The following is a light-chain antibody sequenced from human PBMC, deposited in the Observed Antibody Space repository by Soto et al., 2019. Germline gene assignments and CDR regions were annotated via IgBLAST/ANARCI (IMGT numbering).Light chain of an antibody. J-gene: IGKJ1*01. Sequence: DIQMTQSPSSVSASVGDRVTITCRASQSIATYLNWYQQKPGKAPKLLIYGASSLQSGVPSQFSGGGSGTDFTLTITSLQPEDFATYYCQQSYTMPRTFGQGTKVEIE. V-gene: IGKV1-39*01. CDR3: QQSYTMPRT. CDR1: QSIATY. CDR2: GAS.